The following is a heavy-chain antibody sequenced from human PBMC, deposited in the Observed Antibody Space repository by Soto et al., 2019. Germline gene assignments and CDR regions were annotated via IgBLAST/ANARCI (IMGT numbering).Heavy chain of an antibody. J-gene: IGHJ2*01. V-gene: IGHV3-23*01. CDR3: AKDAELRYFDWLSPHPSYWYVDL. CDR2: ISGSGGST. CDR1: GFTFSSYA. D-gene: IGHD3-9*01. Sequence: EVQLLESGGGLVQPGGSLRLSCAASGFTFSSYAMSWVRQAPGKGLEWVSAISGSGGSTYYADAVKGRFTISRDNSKNTLYLQMNSLRAEDTAVYYCAKDAELRYFDWLSPHPSYWYVDLWGRGTLVTVSS.